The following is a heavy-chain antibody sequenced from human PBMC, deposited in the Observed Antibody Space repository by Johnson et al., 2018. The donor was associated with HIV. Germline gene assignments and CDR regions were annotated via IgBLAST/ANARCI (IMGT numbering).Heavy chain of an antibody. CDR2: IKQDGSEK. CDR1: GFTFSSFG. V-gene: IGHV3-7*01. Sequence: VQLVESGGGVVQPGGSLRLPCAASGFTFSSFGMHWVRQAPGKGLEWVANIKQDGSEKYYVDSVKGRFTISRDNAKNSLYLQMNSLRAEDTAVYYCASFRGVIRSDAFDIWGQGTMVTVSS. J-gene: IGHJ3*02. CDR3: ASFRGVIRSDAFDI. D-gene: IGHD3-10*01.